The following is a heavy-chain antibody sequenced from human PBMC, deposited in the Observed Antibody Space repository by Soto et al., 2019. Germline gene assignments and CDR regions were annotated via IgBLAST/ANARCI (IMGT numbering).Heavy chain of an antibody. V-gene: IGHV1-69*13. CDR3: ARGFYYYGSGSYYLMDV. CDR2: IIPIFGTA. J-gene: IGHJ6*02. D-gene: IGHD3-10*01. Sequence: SVKVSCKASGGTFSSYAISWVRQAPGQGLEWMGGIIPIFGTANYAQKFQGRVTITADESTSTAYMELSSLRSEDTAVYYCARGFYYYGSGSYYLMDVWGQGTTVTVYS. CDR1: GGTFSSYA.